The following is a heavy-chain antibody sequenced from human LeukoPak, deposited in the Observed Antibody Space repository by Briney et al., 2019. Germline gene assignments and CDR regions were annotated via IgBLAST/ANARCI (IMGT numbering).Heavy chain of an antibody. J-gene: IGHJ4*02. Sequence: ASVKVSCKASGYTFTSYGISWVRQAPGQGLEWMGWISAYNGNTNYAQKLQGRVTMTTDTSTSTAYMELRSLRSDDTAVYYCARDPEYSSSSGYFDYWGQGTLVTVSS. CDR1: GYTFTSYG. CDR3: ARDPEYSSSSGYFDY. CDR2: ISAYNGNT. D-gene: IGHD6-6*01. V-gene: IGHV1-18*01.